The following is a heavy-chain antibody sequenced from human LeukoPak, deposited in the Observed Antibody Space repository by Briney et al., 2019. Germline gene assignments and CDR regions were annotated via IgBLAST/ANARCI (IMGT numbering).Heavy chain of an antibody. CDR3: ANGTYYNFDY. CDR1: VGSLSIGIFY. Sequence: SETLSLTCTVSVGSLSIGIFYGVWTRHPPGRGLEWIGSIYYSGSTYYNPSLKSRVTILIDTSKNQFSLKLSSVTAADTAVYYCANGTYYNFDYWGQGTLVTVSS. V-gene: IGHV4-39*07. CDR2: IYYSGST. D-gene: IGHD1-26*01. J-gene: IGHJ4*02.